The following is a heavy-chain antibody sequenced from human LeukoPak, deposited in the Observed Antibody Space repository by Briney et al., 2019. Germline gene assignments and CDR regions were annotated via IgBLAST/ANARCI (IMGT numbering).Heavy chain of an antibody. V-gene: IGHV1-2*06. D-gene: IGHD3-3*01. Sequence: ASVKVSCKASGYTFTGYYMHWVRQAPGQGLEWMRRINPNSGGTNYAQKFQGRVTMTRDTSISTAYMELSRLRSDDTAVYYCARGGKVRFLEWFRHPQIDYWGQGTLVTVSS. J-gene: IGHJ4*02. CDR2: INPNSGGT. CDR1: GYTFTGYY. CDR3: ARGGKVRFLEWFRHPQIDY.